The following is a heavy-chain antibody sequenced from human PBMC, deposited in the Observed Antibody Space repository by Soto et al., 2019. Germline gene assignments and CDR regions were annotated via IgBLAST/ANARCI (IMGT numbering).Heavy chain of an antibody. D-gene: IGHD6-19*01. CDR3: ARLSLIWGSGWVDSPRGMDV. V-gene: IGHV5-51*01. J-gene: IGHJ6*02. Sequence: PGDSLQISCKVSGYSFTSYWIGWVRQMPGKGLEWMGIIYPGDSDTRYSPSFQGQVTISADKSISTAYLQWSSLKASDTAMYYCARLSLIWGSGWVDSPRGMDVWGQGTTVTVSS. CDR1: GYSFTSYW. CDR2: IYPGDSDT.